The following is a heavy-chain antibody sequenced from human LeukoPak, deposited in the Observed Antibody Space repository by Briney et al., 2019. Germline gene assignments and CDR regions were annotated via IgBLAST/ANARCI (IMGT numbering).Heavy chain of an antibody. Sequence: PGGSLRLSCAASGFIFSSYVIHWVRQAPGKGLEWVAVISYDGSGEYYTDSVKGRFTIYRDNSKNTLYLQMNSLRTEDTAVYYCAKGPDSSGYYYYVDYWGRGTLVTVSS. J-gene: IGHJ4*02. CDR3: AKGPDSSGYYYYVDY. CDR2: ISYDGSGE. CDR1: GFIFSSYV. D-gene: IGHD3-22*01. V-gene: IGHV3-30-3*01.